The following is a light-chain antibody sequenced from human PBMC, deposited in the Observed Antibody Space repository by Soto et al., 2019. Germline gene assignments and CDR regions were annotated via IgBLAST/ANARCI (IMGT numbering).Light chain of an antibody. V-gene: IGKV3-15*01. CDR2: GAS. Sequence: EIVMSQSPSTLSVSPGERATFSCRASQSVSSNLAWYQQKPGQAPRLLIYGASTRATGIPARFSGSGSGTEFTFTISRLEPEDFAVYYCQYYGSSGTFGQGTKVDIK. J-gene: IGKJ1*01. CDR3: QYYGSSGT. CDR1: QSVSSN.